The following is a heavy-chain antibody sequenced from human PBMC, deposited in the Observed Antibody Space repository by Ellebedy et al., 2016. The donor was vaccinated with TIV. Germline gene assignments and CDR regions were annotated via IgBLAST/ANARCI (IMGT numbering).Heavy chain of an antibody. D-gene: IGHD3/OR15-3a*01. Sequence: GESLKISCAVSGFSVSANYMSWVRQPPGKGLEWVSIIYSSGITYYPDSAKGRFTISRDTSKNTVSLQINSLRAEDTAAYYCSRVDLGLAFHSWGRGTLVTVSS. J-gene: IGHJ4*02. CDR1: GFSVSANY. CDR2: IYSSGIT. CDR3: SRVDLGLAFHS. V-gene: IGHV3-53*01.